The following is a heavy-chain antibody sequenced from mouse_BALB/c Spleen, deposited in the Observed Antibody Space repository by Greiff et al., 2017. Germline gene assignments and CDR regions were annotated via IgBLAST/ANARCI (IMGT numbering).Heavy chain of an antibody. CDR3: AREGPYYYGSSPRYWYFDV. CDR2: ISSGGSYT. D-gene: IGHD1-1*01. CDR1: GFTFSSYA. V-gene: IGHV5-9-4*01. J-gene: IGHJ1*01. Sequence: EVMLVESGGGLVKPGGSLKLSCAASGFTFSSYAMSWVRQSPEKRLEWVAEISSGGSYTYYPDTVTGRFTISRDNAKNTLYLEMSSLRSEDTAMYYCAREGPYYYGSSPRYWYFDVWGAGTTVTVSS.